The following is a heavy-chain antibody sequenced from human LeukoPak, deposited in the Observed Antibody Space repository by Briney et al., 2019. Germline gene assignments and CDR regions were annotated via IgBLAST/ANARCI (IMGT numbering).Heavy chain of an antibody. V-gene: IGHV3-23*01. CDR1: GFTFSSYA. Sequence: PGGSLRLSCAASGFTFSSYAMTWVRQAPGKWLEWVSSISSSGGSTYYADSVRGRFTISRDNSKNTLYLQMDSLRAEDTAIYYCAKDLVTGSLDYWGQGTLVTVSS. CDR3: AKDLVTGSLDY. J-gene: IGHJ4*02. D-gene: IGHD3-10*01. CDR2: ISSSGGST.